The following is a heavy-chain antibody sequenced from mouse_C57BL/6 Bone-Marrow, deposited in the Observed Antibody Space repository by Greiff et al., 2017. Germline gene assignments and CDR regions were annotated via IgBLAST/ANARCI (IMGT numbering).Heavy chain of an antibody. Sequence: VQLQQSGAELVKPGASVKISCKASGYAFSSYWMNWVKQRPGKGLEWIGQIYPGDGDTNYNGKFKGKATLTADKSSSTAYMQLSSLTSEDSAVYCCARGNFYYYGSSYGGNWYFDVWGTGTTVTVSS. D-gene: IGHD1-1*01. J-gene: IGHJ1*03. CDR1: GYAFSSYW. CDR3: ARGNFYYYGSSYGGNWYFDV. V-gene: IGHV1-80*01. CDR2: IYPGDGDT.